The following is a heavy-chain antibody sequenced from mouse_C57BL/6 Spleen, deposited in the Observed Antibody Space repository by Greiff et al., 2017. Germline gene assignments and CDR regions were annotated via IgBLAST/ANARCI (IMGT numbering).Heavy chain of an antibody. CDR2: IYPGSGST. CDR1: GYTFTNYW. CDR3: ARDSSGHVFDY. J-gene: IGHJ2*01. Sequence: QVQLQQPGAELVKPGASVKMSCKASGYTFTNYWVTWVKQRPGQGLEWIGDIYPGSGSTKYNEKFKSKATLTVDPSSSTAYMQLSSLTSEDSAVYYCARDSSGHVFDYWGQGTTLTVSS. D-gene: IGHD3-2*02. V-gene: IGHV1-55*01.